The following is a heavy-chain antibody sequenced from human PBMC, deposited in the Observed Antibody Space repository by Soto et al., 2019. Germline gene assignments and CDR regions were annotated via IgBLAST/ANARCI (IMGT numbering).Heavy chain of an antibody. Sequence: EVQLVESGGGLVKPGGSLRLSCAASGFTFSNAWMSWVRQAPGKGLEWVGRIKSKTEGGTTDYAAPVKGRFTISKDDSKSTLHLQMNSLKTEDTAVYCCTTYIHSLKFGYWAHGNLVTVAS. CDR1: GFTFSNAW. CDR2: IKSKTEGGTT. CDR3: TTYIHSLKFGY. D-gene: IGHD2-15*01. V-gene: IGHV3-15*01. J-gene: IGHJ4*01.